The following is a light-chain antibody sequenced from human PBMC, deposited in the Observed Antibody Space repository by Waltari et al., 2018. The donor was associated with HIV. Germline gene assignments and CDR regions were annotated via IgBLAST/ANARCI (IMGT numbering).Light chain of an antibody. J-gene: IGLJ3*02. CDR3: QSADSNASLWV. CDR2: EGS. CDR1: SSDVGSYNL. V-gene: IGLV2-23*01. Sequence: QSALTQPASVSGSPGPSITISCTGTSSDVGSYNLVSWYQQHPGKAPKLMIYEGSKRPSGVSNRFSGSKSGNTASLTISGLQAQDEADYHCQSADSNASLWVFGGGTKLTVL.